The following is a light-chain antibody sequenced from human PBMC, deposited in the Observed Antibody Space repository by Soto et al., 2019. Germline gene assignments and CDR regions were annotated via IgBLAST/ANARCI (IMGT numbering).Light chain of an antibody. CDR1: QSISSN. V-gene: IGKV3-15*01. CDR3: KQCDNWPRT. J-gene: IGKJ1*01. CDR2: GAS. Sequence: EIVMTQSPATLSVSPGERATLSCRASQSISSNLVWYQQKAGQAPRLLIYGASTRATGIQARFSGSGSGTEFTLTIRSLQSEDFAIYYCKQCDNWPRTFGQGTKVDIK.